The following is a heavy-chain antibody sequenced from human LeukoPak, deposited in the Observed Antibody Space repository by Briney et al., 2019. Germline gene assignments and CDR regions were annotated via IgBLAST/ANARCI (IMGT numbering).Heavy chain of an antibody. CDR3: ARDSYYDSSGYSHDAFDI. D-gene: IGHD3-22*01. J-gene: IGHJ3*02. V-gene: IGHV4-39*07. CDR1: GGSISSSSYY. Sequence: SETLSLTCTVSGGSISSSSYYWGWIRQPPGKGLEWIGSIYYSGSTYYNPSLKSRVTISVDTSKNQFSLKLSSVTAADTAVYYCARDSYYDSSGYSHDAFDIWGKGTMVTVSS. CDR2: IYYSGST.